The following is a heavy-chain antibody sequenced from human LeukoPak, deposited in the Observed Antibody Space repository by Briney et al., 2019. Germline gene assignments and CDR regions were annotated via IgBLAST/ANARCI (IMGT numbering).Heavy chain of an antibody. Sequence: GESLKISCKGSGYSFTSYWIGWVRQMPGKGLEWMGIIYPGDSDTRYSPSFQGQVTISADRSISTAYLQWSSLKASDAAMYYCARGFYGGYYYYYYMDVWGKGTTVTVSS. J-gene: IGHJ6*03. CDR2: IYPGDSDT. D-gene: IGHD4/OR15-4a*01. CDR3: ARGFYGGYYYYYYMDV. CDR1: GYSFTSYW. V-gene: IGHV5-51*01.